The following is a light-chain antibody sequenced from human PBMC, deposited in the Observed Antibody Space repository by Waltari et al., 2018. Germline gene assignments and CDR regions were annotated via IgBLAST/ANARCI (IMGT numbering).Light chain of an antibody. CDR2: KAS. J-gene: IGKJ3*01. CDR1: QSISSW. V-gene: IGKV1-12*01. CDR3: LQYSTSPFT. Sequence: DIQMTQSPSSLSASVGDTVTITCRASQSISSWLDWYLQKPGKAPKLLIYKASSLQSGVPSRCSGSGSGTDFTLTISSLQPEDFATYYCLQYSTSPFTFGPGTKLDIK.